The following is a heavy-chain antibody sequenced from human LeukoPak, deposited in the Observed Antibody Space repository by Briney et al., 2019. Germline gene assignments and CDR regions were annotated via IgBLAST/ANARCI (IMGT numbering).Heavy chain of an antibody. Sequence: GGSLRLSCAASGFTFSSYWMHWVRQAPGKGLVWVSRINSDGSSTSYADSVKGRFTISRDNAKNTLYLQMNSLRAEDTAVYYCAKGPGTYNWNYVGYWGQGTLVTVSS. J-gene: IGHJ4*02. CDR1: GFTFSSYW. D-gene: IGHD1-20*01. CDR3: AKGPGTYNWNYVGY. V-gene: IGHV3-74*01. CDR2: INSDGSST.